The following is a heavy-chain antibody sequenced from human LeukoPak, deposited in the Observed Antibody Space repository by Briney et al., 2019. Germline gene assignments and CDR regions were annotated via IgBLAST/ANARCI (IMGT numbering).Heavy chain of an antibody. CDR2: ISYDGSNK. J-gene: IGHJ1*01. CDR3: AKADSSSVGFEYSQH. CDR1: GFTFSSYG. D-gene: IGHD6-13*01. Sequence: GGSLRLSCAASGFTFSSYGMHWVRQAPGKGLEWVAVISYDGSNKYYAGSVKGRFTISRDNSKNTLYLQMNSLRAEDTAVYYCAKADSSSVGFEYSQHGG. V-gene: IGHV3-30*18.